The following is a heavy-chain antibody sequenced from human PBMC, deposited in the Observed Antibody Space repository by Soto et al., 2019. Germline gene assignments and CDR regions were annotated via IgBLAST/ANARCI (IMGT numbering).Heavy chain of an antibody. D-gene: IGHD4-17*01. CDR2: IYWDDDK. J-gene: IGHJ3*02. Sequence: QITLKESGPTLVKPTQTLTLTCTFSGFSLSTSGVGVGWIRQPPGKALEWLALIYWDDDKRYSPSLKSRLTITKDTSKNQVVLTMTNMDPVDTATYYCAHSPRNYGDCEDAFDIWGQGTMVTVSS. CDR1: GFSLSTSGVG. CDR3: AHSPRNYGDCEDAFDI. V-gene: IGHV2-5*02.